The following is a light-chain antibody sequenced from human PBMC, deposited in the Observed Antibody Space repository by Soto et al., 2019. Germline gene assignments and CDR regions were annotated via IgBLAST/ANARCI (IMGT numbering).Light chain of an antibody. J-gene: IGKJ1*01. CDR1: QSVSSY. V-gene: IGKV3-11*01. CDR3: QQRSNWPWT. Sequence: EIVLTQSPATLSLSPGERATLSCRASQSVSSYLAWYQQKPGQAPRLLIFDASNRATGTPDRFSGSGSGTDFTLTISCLEPEAFAVYYCQQRSNWPWTFGQGTRVEFK. CDR2: DAS.